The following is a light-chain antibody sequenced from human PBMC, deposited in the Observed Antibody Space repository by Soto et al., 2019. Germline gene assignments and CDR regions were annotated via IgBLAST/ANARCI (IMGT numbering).Light chain of an antibody. CDR1: QTISTL. J-gene: IGKJ2*01. CDR3: QQYSSLVT. CDR2: DAS. V-gene: IGKV1-5*01. Sequence: IQMTQSPSTLSSSFVDIVAITVQASQTISTLLAWYQHRPGKAPNLLIYDASSLGSGVPSRFSGSGSGTEFTLTISSLQPDDSATYYCQQYSSLVTFGQGTKVDIK.